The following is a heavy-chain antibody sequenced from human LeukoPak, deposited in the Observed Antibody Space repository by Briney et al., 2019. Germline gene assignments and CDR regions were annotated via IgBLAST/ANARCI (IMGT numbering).Heavy chain of an antibody. J-gene: IGHJ4*02. D-gene: IGHD3-10*01. CDR1: GFTFSSYG. Sequence: GGSLRLSCAASGFTFSSYGMHWVRQAPGQGLEWMGWINPNSGGTNYAQKFQGRVTMTRDTSISTAYMELSRLRSDDTAVYYCARDPSKYYYGSGSCDYWGQGTLVTVSS. CDR3: ARDPSKYYYGSGSCDY. V-gene: IGHV1-2*02. CDR2: INPNSGGT.